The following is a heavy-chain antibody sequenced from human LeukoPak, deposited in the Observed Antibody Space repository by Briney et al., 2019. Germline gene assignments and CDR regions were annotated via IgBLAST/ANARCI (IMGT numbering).Heavy chain of an antibody. Sequence: PGGSLRLSCAASGFTFSNVWMNWVRQAPGKGLEWVGRIRSKTHGEAIDYAAPVRGRFTISRDNAKNSLYLQMNSLRAEDTAVYYCARGSYSGSYFDYWGQGTLVTVSS. CDR1: GFTFSNVW. V-gene: IGHV3-15*07. J-gene: IGHJ4*02. CDR3: ARGSYSGSYFDY. CDR2: IRSKTHGEAI. D-gene: IGHD1-26*01.